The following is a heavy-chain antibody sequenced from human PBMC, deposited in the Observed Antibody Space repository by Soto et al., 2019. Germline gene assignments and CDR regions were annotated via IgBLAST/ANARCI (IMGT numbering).Heavy chain of an antibody. CDR3: AAGYCSGGSCYWFDP. CDR2: IYYSGST. CDR1: GGSISSGGYY. V-gene: IGHV4-31*03. Sequence: PSETLSLTCTVSGGSISSGGYYWSWISQHPGKGLEWIGYIYYSGSTYYNPSLKSRVTISVDTSKNQFSLKLSSVTAADTAVYYCAAGYCSGGSCYWFDPWGQGTLVTVSS. D-gene: IGHD2-15*01. J-gene: IGHJ5*02.